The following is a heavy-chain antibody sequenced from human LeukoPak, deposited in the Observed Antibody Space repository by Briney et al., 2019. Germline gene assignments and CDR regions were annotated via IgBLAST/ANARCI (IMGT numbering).Heavy chain of an antibody. CDR3: AKGATVGKEALGI. CDR2: IIPMIGTA. Sequence: EASVKVSCKASGGIFSNHAVTWVRQAPGQGLEWMGRIIPMIGTAKYAQKFQGRVTFTADTSTNTAYMELSSLTSEDTALYFCAKGATVGKEALGIWGQGSLVTVSS. D-gene: IGHD1-14*01. V-gene: IGHV1-69*04. J-gene: IGHJ3*02. CDR1: GGIFSNHA.